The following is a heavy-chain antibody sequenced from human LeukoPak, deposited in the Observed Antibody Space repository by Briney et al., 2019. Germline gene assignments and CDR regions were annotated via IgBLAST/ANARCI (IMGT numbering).Heavy chain of an antibody. D-gene: IGHD1-26*01. V-gene: IGHV4-61*08. Sequence: PSETLSLTCTVSGGSISSGDYYWSWIRQPPGKGLEWIGYIYYSGSTNYNPSLKSRVTISVDTSKNQFSLKLSSVTAADTAVYYCARDPSVGASYFDYWGQGTLVTVSS. J-gene: IGHJ4*02. CDR3: ARDPSVGASYFDY. CDR2: IYYSGST. CDR1: GGSISSGDYY.